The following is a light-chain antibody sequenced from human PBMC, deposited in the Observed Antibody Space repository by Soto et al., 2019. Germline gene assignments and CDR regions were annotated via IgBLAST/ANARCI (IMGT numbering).Light chain of an antibody. CDR3: QQNGSSST. Sequence: EIRVTQSPATLSLSPGERATISFRASQSVSSYLAWYQQKPGQAPRLLIYDASNRANGIPARFSGSGSGTDFTLTISRLEPEDFAVYYCQQNGSSSTFGQGTKVDIK. V-gene: IGKV3-11*01. CDR1: QSVSSY. J-gene: IGKJ1*01. CDR2: DAS.